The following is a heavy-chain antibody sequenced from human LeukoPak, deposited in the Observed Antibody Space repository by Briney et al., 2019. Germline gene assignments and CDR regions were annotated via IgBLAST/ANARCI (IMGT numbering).Heavy chain of an antibody. CDR1: GFTVSTNY. D-gene: IGHD3-3*01. Sequence: RSGGSLRLSCAASGFTVSTNYMSWVRQAPGKGLEWVSHISTSGNTIYYADSVKGRFTISRDNAKNSLYLQMNSLRAEDTAVYYCARDSTIFGVVTTNYWGQGTLVTVSS. CDR3: ARDSTIFGVVTTNY. CDR2: ISTSGNTI. V-gene: IGHV3-11*04. J-gene: IGHJ4*02.